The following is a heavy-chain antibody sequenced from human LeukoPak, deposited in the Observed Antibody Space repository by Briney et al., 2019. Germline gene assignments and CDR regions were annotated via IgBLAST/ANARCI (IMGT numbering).Heavy chain of an antibody. CDR2: IYHSGST. V-gene: IGHV4-4*02. D-gene: IGHD2-15*01. J-gene: IGHJ5*02. CDR1: GGSIRSSNW. Sequence: SETLSLTCAVSGGSIRSSNWWSWVRQPPGKGLEWIGEIYHSGSTNYNPSLKSRVTISVDKSKNQFSLKLSSVTAADTAVYYCARAVCSGGSCYDWFDPWGQGTLATVSS. CDR3: ARAVCSGGSCYDWFDP.